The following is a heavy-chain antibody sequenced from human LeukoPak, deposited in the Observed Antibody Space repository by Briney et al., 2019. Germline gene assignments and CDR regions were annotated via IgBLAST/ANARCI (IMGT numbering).Heavy chain of an antibody. J-gene: IGHJ6*02. CDR3: AKDRGDSHYYGMDV. V-gene: IGHV3-9*01. D-gene: IGHD3-16*01. CDR1: GFTFDDYA. Sequence: PGGSLRLSCAASGFTFDDYAMHWVRQAPGKGLEWVSGISWNSGSIGYADSVKGRFTISRDNAKNSLYLQMNSLRAEDTALYYCAKDRGDSHYYGMDVWGQGTTVTVSS. CDR2: ISWNSGSI.